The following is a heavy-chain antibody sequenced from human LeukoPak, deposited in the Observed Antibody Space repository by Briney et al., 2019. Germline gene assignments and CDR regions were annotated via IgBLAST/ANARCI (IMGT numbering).Heavy chain of an antibody. Sequence: PGGSLRLSCAASGFTFNTYTMNWVRQPPGKGLEWIGSIYYSGSTYYNPSLKSRVTISVDTSKNQFSLKLSSVTAADTAVYYCARLSAAAGTDPYFDYWGQGTLVTVSS. V-gene: IGHV4-39*01. CDR1: GFTFNTYT. D-gene: IGHD6-13*01. CDR3: ARLSAAAGTDPYFDY. CDR2: IYYSGST. J-gene: IGHJ4*02.